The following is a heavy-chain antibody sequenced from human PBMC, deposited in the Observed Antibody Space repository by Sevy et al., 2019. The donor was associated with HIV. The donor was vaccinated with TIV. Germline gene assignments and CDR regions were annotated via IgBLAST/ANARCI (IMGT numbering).Heavy chain of an antibody. V-gene: IGHV3-48*03. CDR1: GFTFSSYE. J-gene: IGHJ4*02. D-gene: IGHD4-17*01. CDR3: ARSSTETTRLDY. CDR2: ISSSGSTI. Sequence: GGSLRLSCAASGFTFSSYEMNWVRQAPGKGLEWVSYISSSGSTIYYADSVKGRFTISRDNAKNSLYLQMNSLRAEDTAVYYCARSSTETTRLDYWGQGTLVTVSS.